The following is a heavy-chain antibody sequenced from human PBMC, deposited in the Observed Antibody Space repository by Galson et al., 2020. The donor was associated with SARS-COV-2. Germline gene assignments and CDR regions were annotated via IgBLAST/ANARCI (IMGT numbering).Heavy chain of an antibody. V-gene: IGHV3-53*01. J-gene: IGHJ3*01. Sequence: GGSLRLSCLTSGFTVGNYYMTWVRQAPGQGLEWVSLVSGSGRTYYADSVKGRFIISRDSSKKTLFLHMNNLRVEDTALYYCARDSTSFETGGGAAAFDLWGQGTFVTVSS. D-gene: IGHD2-8*02. CDR2: VSGSGRT. CDR3: ARDSTSFETGGGAAAFDL. CDR1: GFTVGNYY.